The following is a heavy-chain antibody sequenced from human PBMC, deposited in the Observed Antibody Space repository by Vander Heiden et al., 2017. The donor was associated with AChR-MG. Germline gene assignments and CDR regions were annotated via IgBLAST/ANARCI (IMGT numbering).Heavy chain of an antibody. CDR1: GYSFASYW. V-gene: IGHV5-51*01. CDR2: IYPGDSDT. Sequence: ELQLAQSGAEVQKPGASLTISCKGSGYSFASYWIGWVRQMPGKGLEWMGIIYPGDSDTRYSPSFQGQVTISADKSISTAYLQWSSLKASDTAMYYCARQSQRISNNWFDPWGQGTLVTVSS. CDR3: ARQSQRISNNWFDP. J-gene: IGHJ5*02.